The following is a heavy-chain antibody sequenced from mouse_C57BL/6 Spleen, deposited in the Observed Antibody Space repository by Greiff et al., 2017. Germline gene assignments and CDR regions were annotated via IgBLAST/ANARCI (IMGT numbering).Heavy chain of an antibody. CDR2: FYPGSGSI. Sequence: QVHVKQSGAELVKPGASVKLSCKASGYTFTEYTIHWVKQRSGQGLEWIGWFYPGSGSIKYNEKFKDKATLTADKSSSTVYMELSRLTSEDSAVYFCARHEVYYYAMDYWGQVTSVTVSS. CDR3: ARHEVYYYAMDY. CDR1: GYTFTEYT. J-gene: IGHJ4*01. V-gene: IGHV1-62-2*01. D-gene: IGHD2-1*01.